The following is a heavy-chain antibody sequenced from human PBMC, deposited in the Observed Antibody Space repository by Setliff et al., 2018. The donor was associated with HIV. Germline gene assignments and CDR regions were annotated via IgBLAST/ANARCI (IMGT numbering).Heavy chain of an antibody. CDR2: IRWDGGST. Sequence: GGSLRLSCAASGFTFEHYTMHWVRQVPGKGLEWVSLIRWDGGSTYYADSVKGRFTISRDTSKNSLYLQMNSLRTDDSALYYCVRNGAWFGGYYYYGMVVWGQGTTVTVSS. D-gene: IGHD3-10*01. CDR3: VRNGAWFGGYYYYGMVV. J-gene: IGHJ6*02. CDR1: GFTFEHYT. V-gene: IGHV3-43*01.